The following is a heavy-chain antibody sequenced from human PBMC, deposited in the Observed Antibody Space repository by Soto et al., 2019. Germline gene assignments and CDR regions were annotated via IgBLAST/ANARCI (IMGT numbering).Heavy chain of an antibody. CDR2: ISSSSTYT. CDR3: ARDRLDYGMDV. Sequence: GGSLRLSCAASGFTFSSYGISWIRLSPGKGLEWVSYISSSSTYTNYADSVKGRFTISRDSAKNSLYLQMNSLRAEDTAVYYCARDRLDYGMDVWGQGTAVTVSS. CDR1: GFTFSSYG. J-gene: IGHJ6*02. V-gene: IGHV3-11*05. D-gene: IGHD3-9*01.